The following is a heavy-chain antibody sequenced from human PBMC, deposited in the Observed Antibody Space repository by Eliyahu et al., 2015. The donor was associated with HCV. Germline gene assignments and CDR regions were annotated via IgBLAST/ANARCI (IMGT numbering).Heavy chain of an antibody. V-gene: IGHV3-13*01. CDR3: ARVSYGGFDF. D-gene: IGHD4-23*01. CDR1: GFTFSTYD. CDR2: VGTVGDT. Sequence: EVQLVESGGGLVQPGGSLRLSCAASGFTFSTYDMPWVPPGPGKGVGWVAAVGTVGDTYYPGSVKGRFIISRQNAKNSLYLQMNSLRAGDTAMYYCARVSYGGFDFWGQGTMVTVSS. J-gene: IGHJ3*01.